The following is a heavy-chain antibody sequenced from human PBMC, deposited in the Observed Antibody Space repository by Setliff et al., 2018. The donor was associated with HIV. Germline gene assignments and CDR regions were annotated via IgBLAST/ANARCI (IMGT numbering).Heavy chain of an antibody. V-gene: IGHV4-31*02. Sequence: SETLSLTCTVSGGSISSGVYYWSWIRQHPGKGLEWIGYIYYTGSTYYNPSLKSRLIMSVDTSKNPFSLKLTSVTAADTAVYFCARASYSSSSYDYYIDVWGKGTTVTVSS. CDR3: ARASYSSSSYDYYIDV. CDR2: IYYTGST. J-gene: IGHJ6*03. CDR1: GGSISSGVYY. D-gene: IGHD6-6*01.